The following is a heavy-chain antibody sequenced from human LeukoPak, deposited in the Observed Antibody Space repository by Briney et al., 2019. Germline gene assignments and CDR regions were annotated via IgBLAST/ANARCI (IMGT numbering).Heavy chain of an antibody. Sequence: TGGSLRLSCAASGFTFSSYAMHWVRQAPGKGLEYVSAISSNGGSTYYANSVKGRFTISRDNSKNTLYLQMGSLRAEDMAVYYCARELSSGFDYWGQGTLVTVSS. CDR2: ISSNGGST. CDR1: GFTFSSYA. D-gene: IGHD6-19*01. J-gene: IGHJ4*02. V-gene: IGHV3-64*01. CDR3: ARELSSGFDY.